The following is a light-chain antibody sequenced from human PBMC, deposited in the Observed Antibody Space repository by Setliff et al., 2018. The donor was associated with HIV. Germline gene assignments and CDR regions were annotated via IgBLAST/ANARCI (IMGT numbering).Light chain of an antibody. Sequence: QRVTISCTGSSSNIGAGYDVHWYQQLPGTAPKILIYGNSNRPSGVPDRFSGSKSGTSASLAITGLQAEDEADYYCSSYTSTSAYVFGTGTKVTV. CDR3: SSYTSTSAYV. J-gene: IGLJ1*01. CDR1: SSNIGAGYD. CDR2: GNS. V-gene: IGLV1-40*01.